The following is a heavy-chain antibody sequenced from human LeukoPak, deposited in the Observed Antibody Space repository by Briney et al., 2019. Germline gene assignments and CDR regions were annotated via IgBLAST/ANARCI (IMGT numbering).Heavy chain of an antibody. CDR1: GGSISSYY. V-gene: IGHV4-59*01. D-gene: IGHD3-3*01. J-gene: IGHJ5*02. Sequence: SETLSLTCTVSGGSISSYYWSRIRQPPGTGLEWIGYIYYRGSTNYNPSLKSRVTISVDTSKNQFSLKLSSVTAADTAVYYCARGSYAFWSGYSWFDPWGQGTLVTVSS. CDR2: IYYRGST. CDR3: ARGSYAFWSGYSWFDP.